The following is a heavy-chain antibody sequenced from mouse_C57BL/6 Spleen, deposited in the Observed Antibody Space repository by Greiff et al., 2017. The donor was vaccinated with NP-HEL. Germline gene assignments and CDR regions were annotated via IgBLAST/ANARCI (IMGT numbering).Heavy chain of an antibody. J-gene: IGHJ2*01. CDR2: ILPGSGST. CDR1: GYTFTGYW. CDR3: ARSENDYDVGY. V-gene: IGHV1-9*01. D-gene: IGHD2-4*01. Sequence: QVQLQQSGAELMKPGASVKLSCKATGYTFTGYWIEWVKQRPGHGLEWIGEILPGSGSTTYNEKFKGKATFTADTSSNTAYMQLSSLTTEDSAIYYCARSENDYDVGYWGQGTTLTVSS.